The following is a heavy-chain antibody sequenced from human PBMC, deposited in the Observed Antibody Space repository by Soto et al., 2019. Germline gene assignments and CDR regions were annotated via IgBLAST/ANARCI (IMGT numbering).Heavy chain of an antibody. CDR1: GASISRYY. J-gene: IGHJ6*02. CDR3: ARHRWQWLIDYYYGMDV. Sequence: SETLSLTCTVSGASISRYYWSWIRQSPGKGLEWIGYLYNTGSTIYNPSFQGQVTISADESISTAYLQWSSLKASDTAMYYCARHRWQWLIDYYYGMDVWGQGTTVTVSS. CDR2: LYNTGST. V-gene: IGHV4-59*08. D-gene: IGHD6-19*01.